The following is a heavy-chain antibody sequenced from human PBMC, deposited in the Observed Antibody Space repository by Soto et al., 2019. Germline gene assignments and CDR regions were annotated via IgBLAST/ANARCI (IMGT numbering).Heavy chain of an antibody. CDR3: AEGSDGSRPYYFDH. J-gene: IGHJ4*02. CDR1: GFTFSNYA. CDR2: VTGGGGDT. Sequence: EAHLLESGGGLVQPGGSLRLSCAASGFTFSNYAMSWVRQAPGKGLEWFSAVTGGGGDTYYADSVKGRFTISRDNSDNTLNLQMNSLRAEDTAVYYCAEGSDGSRPYYFDHWGQGTLVTVSS. V-gene: IGHV3-23*01. D-gene: IGHD3-22*01.